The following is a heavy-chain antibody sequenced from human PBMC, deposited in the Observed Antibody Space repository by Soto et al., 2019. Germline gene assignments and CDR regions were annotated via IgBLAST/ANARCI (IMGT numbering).Heavy chain of an antibody. V-gene: IGHV4-31*03. Sequence: SETLSLTCTVSGGSITRGGYYWSWIRQHPGKGLEWIGYIYNSGTTYYNPSLKSRVTISVDTSKNQFSLKLTSVTAADTAVYYCPRDPAPRGPGTLVNLSS. D-gene: IGHD2-2*01. CDR1: GGSITRGGYY. CDR3: PRDPAP. CDR2: IYNSGTT. J-gene: IGHJ4*02.